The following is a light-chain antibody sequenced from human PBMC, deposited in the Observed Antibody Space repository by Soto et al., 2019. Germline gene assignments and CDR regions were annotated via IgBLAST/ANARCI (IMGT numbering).Light chain of an antibody. CDR2: EVS. CDR3: SSDTTSITVV. J-gene: IGLJ2*01. Sequence: QSALTQPASVSGSPGQSITISCTGSYKYVSWYQQHPGKAPKFMIYEVSNRPSGVSNRFSGSKSGNTASLTISGLQAEDEADYYCSSDTTSITVVFGGGTKVTVL. CDR1: YKY. V-gene: IGLV2-14*01.